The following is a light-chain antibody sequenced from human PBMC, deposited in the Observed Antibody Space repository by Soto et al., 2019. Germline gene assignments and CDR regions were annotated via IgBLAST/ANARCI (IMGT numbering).Light chain of an antibody. CDR2: DVS. V-gene: IGLV2-14*01. CDR3: SSYTGSSTLCV. J-gene: IGLJ1*01. CDR1: SRDVGGYNY. Sequence: QSVLTQPASVSGSPGQSITISCTGTSRDVGGYNYVSWYQKQPGKDPKLMIYDVSNRPSGVSNRFSGSKSVNTASLTFSGLQAEDEAVYYCSSYTGSSTLCVFGTGTKITVL.